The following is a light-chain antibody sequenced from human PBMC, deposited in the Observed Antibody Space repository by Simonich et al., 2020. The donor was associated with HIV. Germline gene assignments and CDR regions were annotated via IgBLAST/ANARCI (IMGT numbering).Light chain of an antibody. CDR3: QQSYSTPRT. V-gene: IGKV1-39*01. CDR1: QSISRY. J-gene: IGKJ1*01. Sequence: DIQMTQSPSSLSASVGDRVTITCRASQSISRYLNWYQQKRGKAPKLLIYVASSLPSGVPSRFSGSGSGTDFTLTISSLQPEDFATYYCQQSYSTPRTFGQGTKVEIK. CDR2: VAS.